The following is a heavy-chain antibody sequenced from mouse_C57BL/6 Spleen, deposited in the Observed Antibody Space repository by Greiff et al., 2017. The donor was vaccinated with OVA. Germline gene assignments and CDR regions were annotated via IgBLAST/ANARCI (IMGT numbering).Heavy chain of an antibody. CDR1: GYTFTDYE. V-gene: IGHV1-15*01. J-gene: IGHJ3*01. CDR2: IDPETGGT. Sequence: QVQLKQSGAELVRPGASVTLSCKASGYTFTDYEMHWVKQTPVHGLEWIGAIDPETGGTAYNQKFKGKAILTADKSSSTAYMELRSLTSEDSAVYYCTRWRDYDGFAYWGQGTLVTVSA. CDR3: TRWRDYDGFAY. D-gene: IGHD2-4*01.